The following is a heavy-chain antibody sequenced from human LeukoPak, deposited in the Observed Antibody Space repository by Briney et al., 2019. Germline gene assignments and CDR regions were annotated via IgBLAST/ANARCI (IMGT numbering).Heavy chain of an antibody. J-gene: IGHJ3*02. CDR1: GFTFSSYG. CDR2: IRYDGSNK. D-gene: IGHD6-13*01. V-gene: IGHV3-30*02. Sequence: GGSLRLSCAASGFTFSSYGMHWVRQAPGKGLEWVAFIRYDGSNKYYADSVKGRFTISRDNSKNTLYLQMNSLRAEDTAVYYCAKPTSGYSSSWNAFDIWGQGTVVTVSS. CDR3: AKPTSGYSSSWNAFDI.